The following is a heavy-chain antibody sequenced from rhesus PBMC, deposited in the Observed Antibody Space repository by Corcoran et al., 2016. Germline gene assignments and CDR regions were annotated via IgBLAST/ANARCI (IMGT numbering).Heavy chain of an antibody. Sequence: QLQLQESGPGLVKPSETLSVTCAVSGGSISSSYWSWIRQAPGKGLEWIGYTYGRCRITNYHPSLKSRVTLSVDTSKNQLSLKLSSVTTADTAVYYCAREGGSGWYPEYFEFWGQGALVTVSS. CDR1: GGSISSSY. V-gene: IGHV4-169*02. J-gene: IGHJ1*01. CDR2: TYGRCRIT. CDR3: AREGGSGWYPEYFEF. D-gene: IGHD6-31*01.